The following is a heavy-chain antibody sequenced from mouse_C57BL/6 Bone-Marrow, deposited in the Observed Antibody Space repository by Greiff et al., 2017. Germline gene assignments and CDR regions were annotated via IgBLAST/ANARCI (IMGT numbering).Heavy chain of an antibody. J-gene: IGHJ3*01. CDR1: GFTFSSYG. Sequence: EVKRVESGGGLVKPGGSLKLSCAASGFTFSSYGMPWVRQAPEKRLEWVAYISSGSSNIYYPDTVKGRFTISRDNAKNTLYLQMSSLRSEDTAMYYCARLAGFPFADRGQVILVSVSA. CDR2: ISSGSSNI. D-gene: IGHD3-3*01. V-gene: IGHV5-17*01. CDR3: ARLAGFPFAD.